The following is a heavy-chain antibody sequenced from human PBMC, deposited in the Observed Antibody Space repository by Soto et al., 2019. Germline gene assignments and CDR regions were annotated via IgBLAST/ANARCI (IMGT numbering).Heavy chain of an antibody. Sequence: SETLSLTCTVSGGSISSYYWSWIRQPPGKGLEWIGYIYYSGSTNYNPSLKSRVTISVDTSKNQFSLKLSSVTAADTAVYYCAGSVDTAIGGNFWGQGTLVPVSS. J-gene: IGHJ4*02. CDR3: AGSVDTAIGGNF. CDR2: IYYSGST. D-gene: IGHD2-21*01. V-gene: IGHV4-59*01. CDR1: GGSISSYY.